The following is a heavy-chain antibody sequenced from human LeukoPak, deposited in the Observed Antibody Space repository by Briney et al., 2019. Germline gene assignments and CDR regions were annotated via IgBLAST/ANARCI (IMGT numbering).Heavy chain of an antibody. CDR1: GYTFTGYY. D-gene: IGHD2-2*01. CDR2: INPNSGGT. Sequence: GASVKVSCKASGYTFTGYYMHWVRQAPGQGLEWMGWINPNSGGTNYAQKFQGRVTMTRDTSISTAYMELSRLRSDDTAVYYCARDCSSTSCYYYMDVWGKGTTATVSS. CDR3: ARDCSSTSCYYYMDV. J-gene: IGHJ6*03. V-gene: IGHV1-2*02.